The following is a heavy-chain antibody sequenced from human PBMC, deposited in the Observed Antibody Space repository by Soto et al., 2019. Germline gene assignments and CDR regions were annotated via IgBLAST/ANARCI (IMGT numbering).Heavy chain of an antibody. J-gene: IGHJ6*02. CDR1: GGSVSSGSYY. V-gene: IGHV4-61*01. D-gene: IGHD3-10*02. CDR2: IYYSGST. CDR3: ASETTTFPPRRYYYYYGMDV. Sequence: SETLSLTCTVSGGSVSSGSYYWSWIRQPPGKGLEWIGYIYYSGSTNYNPSLKSRVTISVDTSKNQFSLKLSSVTAADTAVYYCASETTTFPPRRYYYYYGMDVWGQGTTVTVSS.